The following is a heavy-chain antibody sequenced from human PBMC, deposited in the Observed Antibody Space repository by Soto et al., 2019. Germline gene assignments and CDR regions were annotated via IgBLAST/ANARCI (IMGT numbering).Heavy chain of an antibody. CDR3: ARDLGFGLSDY. CDR2: INAGNGNT. V-gene: IGHV1-3*01. D-gene: IGHD3-10*01. CDR1: GYTFTIYA. Sequence: QVQLVQSGAEVKKPGASVKVSCKASGYTFTIYAMYWVRQAPGQRLEWMGWINAGNGNTKYSQKFQGRVTITRDTSASTAYMELSSLRSEDTAVYYCARDLGFGLSDYWGQGTLVTVSS. J-gene: IGHJ4*02.